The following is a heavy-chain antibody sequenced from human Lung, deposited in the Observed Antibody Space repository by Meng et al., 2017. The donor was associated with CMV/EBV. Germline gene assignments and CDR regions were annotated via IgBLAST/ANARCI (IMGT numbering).Heavy chain of an antibody. CDR1: GGSIGSGGYY. D-gene: IGHD5-24*01. CDR3: AREAGRDGYATPKFDY. J-gene: IGHJ4*02. V-gene: IGHV4-31*03. CDR2: IYYTGST. Sequence: QVQRQGSGPVLVKPSQTLSLTCTVFGGSIGSGGYYWSWIRQHPGKGLEWIGYIYYTGSTFYNPSLKSRVTISVDTSKNQFSLKLIPATAADTAVYYCAREAGRDGYATPKFDYWGQGTLVTVSS.